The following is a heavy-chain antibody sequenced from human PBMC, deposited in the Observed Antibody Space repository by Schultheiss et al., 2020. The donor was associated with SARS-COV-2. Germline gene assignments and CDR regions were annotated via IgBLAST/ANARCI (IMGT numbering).Heavy chain of an antibody. V-gene: IGHV5-51*01. D-gene: IGHD6-13*01. CDR3: ARHPKPYSSSLNWFDP. CDR1: GYSFTSYW. Sequence: GGSLRLSCKGSGYSFTSYWIGWVRQMPGKGLEWMGIIYPGDSDTRYSPSFQGQVTISADKSISTAYLQWSSLKASDTAMYYCARHPKPYSSSLNWFDPWGQGTLVTVSS. J-gene: IGHJ5*02. CDR2: IYPGDSDT.